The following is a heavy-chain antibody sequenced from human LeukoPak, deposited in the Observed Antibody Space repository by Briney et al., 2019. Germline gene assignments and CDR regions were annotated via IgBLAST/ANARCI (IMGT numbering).Heavy chain of an antibody. Sequence: PSETLSLTCTVSGGSISSYYWSWIRQPPGKGLEWIGRIYTSGSTNYNPSLKSRVTISVDTSKNQFSLKLSSVTAADTAVYYCARDALLYDFWSGPKFDYWGQGTLVTVSS. CDR1: GGSISSYY. CDR3: ARDALLYDFWSGPKFDY. V-gene: IGHV4-4*08. CDR2: IYTSGST. J-gene: IGHJ4*02. D-gene: IGHD3-3*01.